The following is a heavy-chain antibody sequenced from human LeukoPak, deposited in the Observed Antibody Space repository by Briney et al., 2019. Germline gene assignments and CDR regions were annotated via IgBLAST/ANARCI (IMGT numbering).Heavy chain of an antibody. Sequence: GESLKISCXGSGYSFTNYWIGWVRQMPGKGLKWMRIIYPGDSDTRYSPSFQGQVTISADKSISTAYLQWSSLKASDTAMYYCARHRIQMATRHAFDIWGQGTMVTVSS. CDR3: ARHRIQMATRHAFDI. CDR2: IYPGDSDT. D-gene: IGHD5-24*01. J-gene: IGHJ3*02. CDR1: GYSFTNYW. V-gene: IGHV5-51*01.